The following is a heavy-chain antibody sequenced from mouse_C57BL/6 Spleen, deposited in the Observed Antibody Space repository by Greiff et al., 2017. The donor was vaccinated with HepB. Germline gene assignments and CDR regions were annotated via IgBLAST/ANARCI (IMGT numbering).Heavy chain of an antibody. Sequence: QVQLQQPGAELVKPGASVKLSCKASGYTFTSYWMHWVKQRPGQGLEWIGMIHPNSGSTNYNEKFKSKATLTVDKSSSTAYMQLSSLTSEDSAVYYCAREGPSYYGSSLDVWGTGTTVTVSS. CDR1: GYTFTSYW. CDR2: IHPNSGST. D-gene: IGHD1-1*01. J-gene: IGHJ1*03. CDR3: AREGPSYYGSSLDV. V-gene: IGHV1-64*01.